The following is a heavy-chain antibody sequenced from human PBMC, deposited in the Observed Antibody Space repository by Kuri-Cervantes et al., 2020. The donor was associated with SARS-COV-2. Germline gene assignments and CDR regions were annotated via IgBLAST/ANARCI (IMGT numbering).Heavy chain of an antibody. Sequence: GSLRLSCTVSGGSVSSGSYYWSWIRQPPGKGLEWIGYIYYSGSTNYNPSLKSRVTISVDTSKNQLSLKLSSVTAADTAVYYCARVSKAARPSAWFDPWGQGTLVTVSS. CDR2: IYYSGST. J-gene: IGHJ5*02. CDR1: GGSVSSGSYY. CDR3: ARVSKAARPSAWFDP. V-gene: IGHV4-61*01. D-gene: IGHD6-6*01.